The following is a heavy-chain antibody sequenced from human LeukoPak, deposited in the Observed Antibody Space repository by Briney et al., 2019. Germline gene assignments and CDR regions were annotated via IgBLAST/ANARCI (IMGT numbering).Heavy chain of an antibody. V-gene: IGHV3-48*03. D-gene: IGHD1-26*01. J-gene: IGHJ5*02. CDR1: GFTFSSYE. Sequence: GGSLRLSCAASGFTFSSYEMNWVRQAPGKGLEWVSYISSSGSTIYYADSVKGRFTISRDNAKNSLYLQMNSLRAEDTAVYYCARGWENDIEPWGQGTLVTVSS. CDR2: ISSSGSTI. CDR3: ARGWENDIEP.